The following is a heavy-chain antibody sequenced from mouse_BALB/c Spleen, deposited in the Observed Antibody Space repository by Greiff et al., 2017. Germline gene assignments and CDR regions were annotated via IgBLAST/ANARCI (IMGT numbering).Heavy chain of an antibody. CDR1: GYTFTSYV. CDR3: ARGGLGYDVWFAD. V-gene: IGHV1-14*01. Sequence: VQLQQSGPELVKPGASVKMSCKASGYTFTSYVMHWVKQKPGQGLEWIGYINPYNDGTKYNEKFKGKATLTSDKSSSTAYMELSSLTSEDSAVYYCARGGLGYDVWFADWGQGTLVTVSA. CDR2: INPYNDGT. J-gene: IGHJ3*01. D-gene: IGHD2-14*01.